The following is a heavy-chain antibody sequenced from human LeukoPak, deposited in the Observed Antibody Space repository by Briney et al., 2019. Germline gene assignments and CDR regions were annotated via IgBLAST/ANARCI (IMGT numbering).Heavy chain of an antibody. J-gene: IGHJ4*02. CDR1: GFTFSSYA. Sequence: GGSLRLSCAASGFTFSSYAMHWVRQSLGKGLEWVAVMSHDGFNKYYADSVKGRFTISRDNSKNTLYLQMNSLRAEDTAVYYCAKTKGYSYGYYFDYWGQGTLVTVSS. V-gene: IGHV3-30*18. D-gene: IGHD5-18*01. CDR3: AKTKGYSYGYYFDY. CDR2: MSHDGFNK.